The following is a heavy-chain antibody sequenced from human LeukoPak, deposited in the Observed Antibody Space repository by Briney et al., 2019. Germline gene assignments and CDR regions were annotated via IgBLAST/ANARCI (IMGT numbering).Heavy chain of an antibody. J-gene: IGHJ4*02. V-gene: IGHV1-2*02. CDR1: GYTFTDYY. CDR2: INTSSGGT. Sequence: ASVEVSCKASGYTFTDYYMHWVRQVPGQGLEWVGWINTSSGGTNYAQKFQGRVTMTGDTSITTAYMELRRLRFDDTAVYYCARADSGGSAFEYWGQGTLVTVSS. D-gene: IGHD3-22*01. CDR3: ARADSGGSAFEY.